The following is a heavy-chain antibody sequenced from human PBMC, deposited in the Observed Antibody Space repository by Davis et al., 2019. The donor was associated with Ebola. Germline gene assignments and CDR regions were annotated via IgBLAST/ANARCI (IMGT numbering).Heavy chain of an antibody. D-gene: IGHD5-12*01. J-gene: IGHJ5*02. V-gene: IGHV4-39*01. Sequence: MPSETLSLSCTVSGGSISSSSYYWGWIRQPPGQGLEWIGSNYYSGSTYYNPSLKSRVTISVDTSKNQFSLQLSSVTAADTAVYYCASQYSGYDFSGWGWFDPWGQGTLVTVSS. CDR1: GGSISSSSYY. CDR3: ASQYSGYDFSGWGWFDP. CDR2: NYYSGST.